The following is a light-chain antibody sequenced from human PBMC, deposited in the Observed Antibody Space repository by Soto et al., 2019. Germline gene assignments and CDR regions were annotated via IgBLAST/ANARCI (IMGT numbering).Light chain of an antibody. CDR2: DAS. J-gene: IGKJ1*01. V-gene: IGKV1-5*01. Sequence: GDRVTISCRASQSISGYLNWYQQKPGKAPNLLIFDASSLQSGVPSRFSGSGSGTEFTLTISSLQPDDFATYYCQHYNSYSEAFGQGTKVDI. CDR3: QHYNSYSEA. CDR1: QSISGY.